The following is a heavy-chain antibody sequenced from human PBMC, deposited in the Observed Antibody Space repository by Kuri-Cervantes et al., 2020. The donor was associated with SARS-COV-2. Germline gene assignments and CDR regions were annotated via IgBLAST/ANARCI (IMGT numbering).Heavy chain of an antibody. V-gene: IGHV3-53*01. CDR1: GFIVISNS. CDR3: ASDTSSWSSDYYDMDV. J-gene: IGHJ6*02. CDR2: IYSGGGT. D-gene: IGHD2-2*01. Sequence: GESLKISCAASGFIVISNSMSWVRQAPGKGLEWVSVIYSGGGTHYAASVKGRFTISRDDYKNTIYLQMNSLRDEDTAVYYFASDTSSWSSDYYDMDVWGQGTTVTVSS.